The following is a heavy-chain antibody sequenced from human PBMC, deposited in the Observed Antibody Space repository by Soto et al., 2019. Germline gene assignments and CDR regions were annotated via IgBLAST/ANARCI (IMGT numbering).Heavy chain of an antibody. CDR2: ISSSGSTI. CDR1: GFTFSDYY. CDR3: ARGTYDYVWGSDPPHFDY. Sequence: GGFLRLSCAASGFTFSDYYMSWIRQAPGKGLEWVSYISSSGSTIYYADSVKGRFTISRDNAKNSLYLQMNSLRAEDTAVYYCARGTYDYVWGSDPPHFDYWGQGTLVTVSS. J-gene: IGHJ4*02. V-gene: IGHV3-11*01. D-gene: IGHD3-16*02.